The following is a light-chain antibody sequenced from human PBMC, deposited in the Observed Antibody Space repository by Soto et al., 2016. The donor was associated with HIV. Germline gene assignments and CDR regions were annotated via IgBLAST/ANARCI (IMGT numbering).Light chain of an antibody. CDR2: ETS. V-gene: IGKV1-5*03. Sequence: DTQMTQSPSTLSASVGDTVTITCRASQSISPWLAWYQQKPGKAPKLLIYETSTLESGVPSRFSGSGSATEFTLSISSLQPDDLGTYYCQQYSDYSRTFGQGTRVEIK. CDR3: QQYSDYSRT. CDR1: QSISPW. J-gene: IGKJ1*01.